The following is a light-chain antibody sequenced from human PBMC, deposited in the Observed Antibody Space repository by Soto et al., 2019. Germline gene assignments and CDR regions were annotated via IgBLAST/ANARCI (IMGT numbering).Light chain of an antibody. CDR1: QRVSSTY. CDR2: GAS. J-gene: IGKJ2*01. Sequence: EIVLTQSPGTLSLSPGERATLSCRASQRVSSTYLAWYQQKPGHAPRLLIYGASSRATGIPDRFSGSGSGTDFTLTISRLEPEDFAVYYCQQYGSAPRAYTFGQGTKLEIK. V-gene: IGKV3-20*01. CDR3: QQYGSAPRAYT.